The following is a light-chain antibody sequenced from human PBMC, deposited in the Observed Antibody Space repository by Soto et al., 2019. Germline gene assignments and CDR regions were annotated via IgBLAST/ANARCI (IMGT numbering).Light chain of an antibody. CDR2: GVS. CDR1: QSVRTY. CDR3: QQSYSTPWT. J-gene: IGKJ1*01. Sequence: DIQMMQSPSSLSASVGDRVTITCRASQSVRTYLNWYQQKPGKAPNLLIYGVSTLHSGVPSRFIGAGSGTDFTLTISGLQPEDFANYYCQQSYSTPWTFGPGTKVEIK. V-gene: IGKV1-39*01.